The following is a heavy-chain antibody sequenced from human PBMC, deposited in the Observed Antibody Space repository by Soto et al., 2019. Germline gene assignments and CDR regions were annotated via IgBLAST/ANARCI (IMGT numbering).Heavy chain of an antibody. V-gene: IGHV1-69*13. D-gene: IGHD3-3*01. J-gene: IGHJ6*02. Sequence: SVKVSCKASGGTFSSYAISWVRQAPGQGLEWMGGIIPIFGTANYAQKFQGRVTITADESTSTAYMELSSLRSEDTAVYYCARAQFGPGVVIPLRYYFYVMDVWG. CDR2: IIPIFGTA. CDR3: ARAQFGPGVVIPLRYYFYVMDV. CDR1: GGTFSSYA.